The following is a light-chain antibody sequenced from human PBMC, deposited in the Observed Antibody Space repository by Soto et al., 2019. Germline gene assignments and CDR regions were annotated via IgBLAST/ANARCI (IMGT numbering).Light chain of an antibody. CDR2: GTS. V-gene: IGKV3-15*01. J-gene: IGKJ5*01. CDR3: QQYNTWSSIT. Sequence: EIVMTQSPATLSVSPGERVTLSCRASQSISSNLAWYQQKPGQAPSLLMYGTSTRATGIPARFSGSGSGTEFTLTIRSLQAEDFAVYYCQQYNTWSSITFGQGTRLEIK. CDR1: QSISSN.